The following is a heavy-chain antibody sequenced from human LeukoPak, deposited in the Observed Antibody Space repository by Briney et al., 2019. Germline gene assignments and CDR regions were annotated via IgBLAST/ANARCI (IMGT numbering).Heavy chain of an antibody. CDR1: GGSISSYY. D-gene: IGHD3-3*01. CDR2: IYYSGST. V-gene: IGHV4-59*01. Sequence: SETLSLTCTVSGGSISSYYWSWIRQPPGKGLEWVGYIYYSGSTNYNPSLKSRVTISVDTSKNQFSLKLSSVTAADTAVYYCARERTVTIFRVDNDAFDIWGQGTMVTVSS. J-gene: IGHJ3*02. CDR3: ARERTVTIFRVDNDAFDI.